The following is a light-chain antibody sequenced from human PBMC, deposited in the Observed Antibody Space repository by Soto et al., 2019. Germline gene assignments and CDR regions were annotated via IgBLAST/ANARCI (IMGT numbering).Light chain of an antibody. CDR2: EGG. CDR3: CSYAGSSTYV. Sequence: QSVLTDPASGSGSPGQSNAISCPGTSSDVASYNLVSWYQQHPGKAPTLMIYEGGKRPSGVSNRFCGSKSGHTASLTISGLQAEDEADYYCCSYAGSSTYVFGPGTKVTVL. J-gene: IGLJ1*01. CDR1: SSDVASYNL. V-gene: IGLV2-23*01.